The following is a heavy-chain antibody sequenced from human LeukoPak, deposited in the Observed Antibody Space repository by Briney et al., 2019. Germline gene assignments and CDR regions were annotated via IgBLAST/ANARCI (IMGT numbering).Heavy chain of an antibody. CDR1: GGSFSGYY. Sequence: SETLSLTCAVYGGSFSGYYWSWIRQPPGKGLEWIGEINHSGSTNYNPSLKSRVTISVDTSKNQFSLKLSSVTAADTAVYYCARAGGSSSRFAKSYFDYWGQGTLVTVSS. D-gene: IGHD6-13*01. J-gene: IGHJ4*02. CDR3: ARAGGSSSRFAKSYFDY. V-gene: IGHV4-34*01. CDR2: INHSGST.